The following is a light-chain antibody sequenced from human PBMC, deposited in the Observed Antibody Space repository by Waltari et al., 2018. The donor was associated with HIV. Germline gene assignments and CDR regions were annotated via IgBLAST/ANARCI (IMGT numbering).Light chain of an antibody. J-gene: IGLJ3*02. V-gene: IGLV2-8*01. CDR3: NSYAGSNTLV. Sequence: QSALTQPPSASGSPGQSVTISCTGTSSDVGYFNYVSWYQQHPGKAPKLVIFEVTKRPSVVPYRFSGPNSGNTASLTVSGRQPEDEAVYYCNSYAGSNTLVFGGGTKLTVL. CDR1: SSDVGYFNY. CDR2: EVT.